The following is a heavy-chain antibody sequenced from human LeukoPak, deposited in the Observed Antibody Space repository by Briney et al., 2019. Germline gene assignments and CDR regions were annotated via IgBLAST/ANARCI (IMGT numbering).Heavy chain of an antibody. CDR1: GYTFTNYY. CDR2: INPSGGST. Sequence: ASVKVSCKAPGYTFTNYYMHWVRQAPGQGLEWMGMINPSGGSTTYAQKFQGRVTMTRDTSTSTVYMELSSLRSEDTAVYYCARIAHEIVLRFLEWLPTYYGMDVWGQGTTVTVSS. V-gene: IGHV1-46*01. J-gene: IGHJ6*02. D-gene: IGHD3-3*01. CDR3: ARIAHEIVLRFLEWLPTYYGMDV.